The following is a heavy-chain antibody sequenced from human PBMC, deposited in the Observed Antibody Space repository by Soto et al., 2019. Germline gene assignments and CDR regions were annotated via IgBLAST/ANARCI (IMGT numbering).Heavy chain of an antibody. CDR1: GFTFSSYG. Sequence: GGSLRLSCAASGFTFSSYGMHWVRQAPGKGLEWVAVISYDGSNKYYADSVKGRFTISRDNSKNTLYLQMNSLRAEDTAVYYCAKETSPRTDYGGNLEFDPWGQGTLVTVSS. V-gene: IGHV3-30*18. CDR2: ISYDGSNK. J-gene: IGHJ5*02. D-gene: IGHD4-17*01. CDR3: AKETSPRTDYGGNLEFDP.